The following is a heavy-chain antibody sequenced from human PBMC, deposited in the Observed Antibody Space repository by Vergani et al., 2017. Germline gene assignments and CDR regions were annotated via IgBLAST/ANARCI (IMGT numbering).Heavy chain of an antibody. Sequence: EVQLVESGGGFVQPRSSLTLSCSASPFTFTRSSIHFLPHAPAQGLEYVSPISINGGSTYYADSVKGRFTISRDNSKNTLYLQMSSLRAEDTAVYYCVKDWGSGSPTYYFDYWGQGTLVTVSS. D-gene: IGHD1-26*01. J-gene: IGHJ4*02. CDR2: ISINGGST. CDR3: VKDWGSGSPTYYFDY. CDR1: PFTFTRSS. V-gene: IGHV3-64D*06.